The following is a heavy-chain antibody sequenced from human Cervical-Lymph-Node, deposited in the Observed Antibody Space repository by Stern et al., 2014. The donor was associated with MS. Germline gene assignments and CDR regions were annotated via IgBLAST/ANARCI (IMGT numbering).Heavy chain of an antibody. Sequence: VQLVQSGVEVKKPGASVKVSCKASGYSFTTFGISWVRQAPGQGLEWMGWINTNSGDTIYAQNFQGRVTMTTDTSTGTVYMELSSLRSDDTAVYYCARGWELTPWGQGTLVTVSS. V-gene: IGHV1-18*01. CDR2: INTNSGDT. CDR1: GYSFTTFG. CDR3: ARGWELTP. D-gene: IGHD1-26*01. J-gene: IGHJ4*02.